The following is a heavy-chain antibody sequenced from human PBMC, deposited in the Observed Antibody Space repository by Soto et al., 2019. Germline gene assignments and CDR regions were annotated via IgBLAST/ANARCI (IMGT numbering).Heavy chain of an antibody. CDR1: GITFSSFA. CDR2: IGAGSAGT. D-gene: IGHD2-2*01. CDR3: AAHRVPEARTRYFDP. J-gene: IGHJ5*02. Sequence: EAQLLESGGDLVQPGGSLRLSCAASGITFSSFAMSWVRQAPGKGLEWVSAIGAGSAGTHYADSVKGRFTISRDDSKNTLYMQMDSLGADDTAVYYCAAHRVPEARTRYFDPWGQGTPVTVSP. V-gene: IGHV3-23*01.